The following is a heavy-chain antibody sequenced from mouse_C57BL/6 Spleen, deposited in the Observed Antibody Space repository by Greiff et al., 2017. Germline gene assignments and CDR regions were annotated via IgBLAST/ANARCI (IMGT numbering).Heavy chain of an antibody. CDR1: GFTFSSYA. V-gene: IGHV5-9-1*02. J-gene: IGHJ1*03. D-gene: IGHD1-1*01. Sequence: EVHLVESGEGLVKPGGSLKLSCAASGFTFSSYAMSWVRQTPEKRLEWVAYISSGGDYIYYADTVKGRFTFSTDNAWNTLYLQMSSLKSEDTAMYYCSRAVYYGSSYGYWYCDVWGTGTAVTVSS. CDR2: ISSGGDYI. CDR3: SRAVYYGSSYGYWYCDV.